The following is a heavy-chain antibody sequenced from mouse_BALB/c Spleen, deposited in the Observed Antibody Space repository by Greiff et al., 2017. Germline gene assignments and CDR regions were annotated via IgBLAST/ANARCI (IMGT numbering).Heavy chain of an antibody. CDR1: GFTFSSFG. Sequence: EVQLVESGGGLVQPGGSRKLSCAASGFTFSSFGMHWVRQAPEKGLEWVAYISSGSSTIYYADTVKGRFTITRDNPKNTLFLQMTRLRSEDTAMYYCAKGGRRLGRPHYFDYWGQGTTLTVSS. D-gene: IGHD3-2*01. J-gene: IGHJ2*01. V-gene: IGHV5-17*02. CDR2: ISSGSSTI. CDR3: AKGGRRLGRPHYFDY.